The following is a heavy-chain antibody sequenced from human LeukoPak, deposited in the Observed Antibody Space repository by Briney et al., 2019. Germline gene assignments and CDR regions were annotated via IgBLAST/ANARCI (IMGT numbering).Heavy chain of an antibody. D-gene: IGHD2-15*01. CDR2: IYYSGST. Sequence: PSGTLSLTCTVSGGPISSGGYYWSWIRQHPGKGLEWIGYIYYSGSTYYNPSLKSRVTISVDTSKNQFSLKLSSVTAADTAVYYCARDRVVVAAPYYYGMDVWGKGTTVTVSS. CDR1: GGPISSGGYY. J-gene: IGHJ6*04. V-gene: IGHV4-31*03. CDR3: ARDRVVVAAPYYYGMDV.